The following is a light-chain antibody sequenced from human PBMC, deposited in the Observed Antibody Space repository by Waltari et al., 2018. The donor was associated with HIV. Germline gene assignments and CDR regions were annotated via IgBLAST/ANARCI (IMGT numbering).Light chain of an antibody. J-gene: IGLJ3*02. CDR3: AAWDDRLLWV. Sequence: QSVLTQPPSASGTAGQRVTISCSASRYTSGAYFVSWFQQLPGPAPKLLIYRNDQRPSGVPDRFSGSKSGTSASLAISGLRSEDEADYYCAAWDDRLLWVFGGGTILTVL. CDR1: RYTSGAYF. CDR2: RND. V-gene: IGLV1-47*01.